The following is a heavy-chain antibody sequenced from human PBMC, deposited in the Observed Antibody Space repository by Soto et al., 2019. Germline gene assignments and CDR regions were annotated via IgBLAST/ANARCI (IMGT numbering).Heavy chain of an antibody. CDR1: GGSISSYY. Sequence: SETLSLTCTVSGGSISSYYWSWIRQPPGKGLEWIGYIYYSGSTNYNPSLKSRVTISVDTSKNQFSLKLSSVTAADTAVYYCARLPPTYYDFWSGYPDYYYGMDVWGQGTTVTVSS. D-gene: IGHD3-3*01. V-gene: IGHV4-59*08. CDR3: ARLPPTYYDFWSGYPDYYYGMDV. J-gene: IGHJ6*02. CDR2: IYYSGST.